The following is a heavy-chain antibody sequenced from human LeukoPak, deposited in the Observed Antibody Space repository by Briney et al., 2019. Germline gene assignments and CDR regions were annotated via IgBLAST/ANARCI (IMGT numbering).Heavy chain of an antibody. CDR1: GFTFSSYS. Sequence: PGGSLRLSCAASGFTFSSYSMNRVRQAPGKGLEWVSSISSSSSYIYYADSVKGRFTISRDNAKNSLYLQMNSLRAEDTAVYYCAAGYSSGWYYFDYWGQGTLVTVSS. CDR2: ISSSSSYI. V-gene: IGHV3-21*01. D-gene: IGHD6-19*01. J-gene: IGHJ4*02. CDR3: AAGYSSGWYYFDY.